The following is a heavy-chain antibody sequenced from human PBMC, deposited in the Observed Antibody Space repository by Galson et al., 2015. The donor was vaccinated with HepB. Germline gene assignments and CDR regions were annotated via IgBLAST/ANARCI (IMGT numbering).Heavy chain of an antibody. J-gene: IGHJ3*02. CDR1: DSVSSNSAA. Sequence: DSVSSNSAAWRWIRQSPSRGLEWLGRTYYRSKWYNDYAVSVKSRIIIKSDTSKNQFSLQLNSVTPEDTAVYYCAREGDYYGSGSDDAFDIWGQGTMVSVSS. CDR2: TYYRSKWYN. V-gene: IGHV6-1*01. D-gene: IGHD3-10*01. CDR3: AREGDYYGSGSDDAFDI.